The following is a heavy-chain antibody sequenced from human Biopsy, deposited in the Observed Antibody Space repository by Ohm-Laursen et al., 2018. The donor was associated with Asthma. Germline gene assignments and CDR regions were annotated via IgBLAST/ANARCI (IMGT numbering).Heavy chain of an antibody. CDR3: ARCQVGYSSGWSLLLKKIYYSGMDV. Sequence: SSVKVSCKAPGGTFSNFAISWVRQAPGQGLEWLGGIMTVFGTTNYAQKLQGRVTITADESTSTAYMEVTSLRSEDTAIYYCARCQVGYSSGWSLLLKKIYYSGMDVWGQGTAVIVSS. CDR2: IMTVFGTT. J-gene: IGHJ6*02. V-gene: IGHV1-69*01. D-gene: IGHD6-19*01. CDR1: GGTFSNFA.